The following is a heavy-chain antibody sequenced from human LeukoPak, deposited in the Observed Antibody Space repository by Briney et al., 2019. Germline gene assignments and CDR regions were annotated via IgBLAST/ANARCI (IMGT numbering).Heavy chain of an antibody. Sequence: SETLSLTCTVSGGSISSYYWSWIRQPAGKGLEWIGRIYTSGSTNYNPSLKSRVTISVDTSKNQFSLKLSSVTAADTAVYYCAREDYGGNPNDAFDIWGQGTMVTVSS. CDR2: IYTSGST. V-gene: IGHV4-4*07. D-gene: IGHD4-23*01. CDR1: GGSISSYY. J-gene: IGHJ3*02. CDR3: AREDYGGNPNDAFDI.